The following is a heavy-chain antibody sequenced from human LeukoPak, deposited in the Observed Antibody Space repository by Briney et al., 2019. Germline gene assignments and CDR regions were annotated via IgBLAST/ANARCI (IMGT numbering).Heavy chain of an antibody. Sequence: PGGSLRLSCAASGFTFSSYGMHWVRQSPGRGLEWVSFLSFDGSNEFYADSLKGRFTISRDNSRNTLYLQMNSLRGDDTAVYYCAKDVGKWESLHFFDYWGQGTLVTVSS. V-gene: IGHV3-30*18. D-gene: IGHD1-26*01. CDR3: AKDVGKWESLHFFDY. J-gene: IGHJ4*02. CDR1: GFTFSSYG. CDR2: LSFDGSNE.